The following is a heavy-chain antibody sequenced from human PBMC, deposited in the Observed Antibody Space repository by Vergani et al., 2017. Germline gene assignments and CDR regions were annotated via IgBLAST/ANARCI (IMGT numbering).Heavy chain of an antibody. CDR2: ISSSSSYI. J-gene: IGHJ2*01. Sequence: EVQLVESGGGLVQPGGSLRLSCAASGFTFSSYSMNWVRQAPGKGLEWVSSISSSSSYIYYADSVKGRFTISRDNAKNSLYLQMNSLRAEDTAVYYCARASPGIAAAHYWYFDLWGRGTLVTVSS. V-gene: IGHV3-21*01. D-gene: IGHD6-13*01. CDR3: ARASPGIAAAHYWYFDL. CDR1: GFTFSSYS.